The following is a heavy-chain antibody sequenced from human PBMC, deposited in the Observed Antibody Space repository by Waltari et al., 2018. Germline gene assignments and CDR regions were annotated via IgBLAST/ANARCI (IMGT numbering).Heavy chain of an antibody. V-gene: IGHV5-51*03. J-gene: IGHJ4*02. CDR3: ARLSSFGAYCGGDCYQFFDY. CDR1: GYSFTSYW. D-gene: IGHD2-21*01. CDR2: VAPGDSDT. Sequence: EVQLVQSGAEVKKPGESLKISCKGSGYSFTSYWIGWVRQMPGKGLGLMGFVAPGDSDTGYCRSFQGQVTISAAKSISTSYLQWSSLKASDTAMYYGARLSSFGAYCGGDCYQFFDYWGQGTLVTVSS.